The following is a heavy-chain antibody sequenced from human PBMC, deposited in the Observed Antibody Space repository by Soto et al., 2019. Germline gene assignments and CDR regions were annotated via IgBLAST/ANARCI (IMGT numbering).Heavy chain of an antibody. CDR2: IIPILGIA. Sequence: QVQLVQSGADVKKPGSSVKVSCKASGGTFSSYTISWVRQAPGQGLEWMGRIIPILGIANYAQKFQGRVTITADKSTSTAYMELSSLRSEDTAVYYCARWRNSSGWLHLDYWGQGTLVTVSS. J-gene: IGHJ4*02. D-gene: IGHD6-19*01. CDR1: GGTFSSYT. V-gene: IGHV1-69*02. CDR3: ARWRNSSGWLHLDY.